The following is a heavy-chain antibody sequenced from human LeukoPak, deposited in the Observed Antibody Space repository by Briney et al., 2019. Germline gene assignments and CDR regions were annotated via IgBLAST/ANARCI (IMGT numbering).Heavy chain of an antibody. V-gene: IGHV3-64*01. CDR2: ISSNGGST. D-gene: IGHD1-20*01. CDR3: TRSNWNDGRYFDY. Sequence: GGSLRLSCTASGFTFDDYAMHWVRQAPGKGLEYVSAISSNGGSTYYANSVKGRFTISRDNSKNTLYLQMGSLRAEDMAVYYCTRSNWNDGRYFDYWGQGTLVTVSS. CDR1: GFTFDDYA. J-gene: IGHJ4*02.